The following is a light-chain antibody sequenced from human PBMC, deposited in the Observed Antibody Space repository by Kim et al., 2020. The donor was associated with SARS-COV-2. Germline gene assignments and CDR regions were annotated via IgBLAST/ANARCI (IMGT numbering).Light chain of an antibody. V-gene: IGLV2-14*03. Sequence: GTSVTISCTGTPSDIGNPKYVSWYQQHPGKAPKLMIYAVTKRPPGVSDRFSGSKSDNTASLTISGLRAEDEADYYCSSYTDSGTYVFGTGTKVTVL. J-gene: IGLJ1*01. CDR3: SSYTDSGTYV. CDR1: PSDIGNPKY. CDR2: AVT.